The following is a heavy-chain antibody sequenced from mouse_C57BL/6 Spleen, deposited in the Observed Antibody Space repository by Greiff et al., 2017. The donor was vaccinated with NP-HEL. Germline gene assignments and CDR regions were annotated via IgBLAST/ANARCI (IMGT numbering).Heavy chain of an antibody. CDR3: ARCYYGSRHFDY. J-gene: IGHJ2*01. CDR2: IDPEDGET. V-gene: IGHV14-2*01. D-gene: IGHD1-1*01. Sequence: EVMLVESGAELVKPGASVKLSCTASGFNFKDYYMHWVKQRTEQGLEWIGRIDPEDGETKYAPKFQGKATITADTSSNTAYLQLSSLTSEDTAVYYCARCYYGSRHFDYWGQGTTLTVSS. CDR1: GFNFKDYY.